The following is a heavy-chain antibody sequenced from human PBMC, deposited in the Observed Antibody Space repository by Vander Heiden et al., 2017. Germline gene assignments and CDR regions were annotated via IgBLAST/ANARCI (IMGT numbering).Heavy chain of an antibody. CDR2: IWFDGTNK. V-gene: IGHV3-33*01. D-gene: IGHD3-9*01. J-gene: IGHJ4*02. CDR1: GFSFSGYG. Sequence: QVQLVESGGGVVQPGRALRVSSAASGFSFSGYGMHWVRQAPGKELEWVAVIWFDGTNKYYGDSVKGRFTISRDNSKNTVYLQMNSLRAEDTVVYYCARGTTGYYRGSYFDYWGQGTLVTASS. CDR3: ARGTTGYYRGSYFDY.